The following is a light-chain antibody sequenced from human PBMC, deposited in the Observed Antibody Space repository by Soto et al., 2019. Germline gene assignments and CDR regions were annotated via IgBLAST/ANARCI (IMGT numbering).Light chain of an antibody. J-gene: IGLJ2*01. V-gene: IGLV1-51*01. Sequence: QSVLTQPPSVSAAPGQKVTISCSGSCSNVGCCYVSWYQQLPGTAPKLLIYDNDQRPSGIPDRFSGSKSGTSATLGITGLQTGDEADYYCGTWDTSLRAEVFGGGTKLTVL. CDR2: DND. CDR3: GTWDTSLRAEV. CDR1: CSNVGCCY.